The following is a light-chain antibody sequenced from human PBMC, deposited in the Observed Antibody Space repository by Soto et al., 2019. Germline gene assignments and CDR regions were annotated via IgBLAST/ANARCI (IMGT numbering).Light chain of an antibody. CDR1: SGHTFYA. CDR3: QTWGKGIVV. J-gene: IGLJ2*01. V-gene: IGLV4-69*01. CDR2: VNSDGSH. Sequence: QLVLTQSPSASASLGASVKLTCTVSSGHTFYAIAWHQQQPEKGPRYLMKVNSDGSHSKGDGIPDRFSGSTSGAERYLTISSLQSEDEADYYCQTWGKGIVVFGGGTKLTVL.